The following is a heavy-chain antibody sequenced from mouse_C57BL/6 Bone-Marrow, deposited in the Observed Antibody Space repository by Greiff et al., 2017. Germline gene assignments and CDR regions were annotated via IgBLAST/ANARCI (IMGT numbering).Heavy chain of an antibody. Sequence: VKLVESGPELVKPGASVKLSCKASGYTFTSYDINWVKQRPGQGLEWIGWIYPRDGSTKYNAKFKGQATLTVDTSSSTAYMELHSLTSEDSAVYFCARVEFDGSSGDWYFDGWGTGTTVTVSS. V-gene: IGHV1-85*01. J-gene: IGHJ1*03. CDR1: GYTFTSYD. D-gene: IGHD1-1*01. CDR3: ARVEFDGSSGDWYFDG. CDR2: IYPRDGST.